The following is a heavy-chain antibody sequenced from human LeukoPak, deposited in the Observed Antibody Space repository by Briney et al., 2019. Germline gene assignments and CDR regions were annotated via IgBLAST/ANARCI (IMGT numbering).Heavy chain of an antibody. CDR1: GVSISHYY. D-gene: IGHD6-19*01. Sequence: SETLSLTCTVSGVSISHYYWTWIRQPAGGGLEWIGRIDTSGSTNYNPSLKSRVTMSSDTSNNQLFLNLMSVDAADTAVYYCARGQWQIDYWGRGILVTVSP. CDR3: ARGQWQIDY. J-gene: IGHJ4*02. CDR2: IDTSGST. V-gene: IGHV4-4*07.